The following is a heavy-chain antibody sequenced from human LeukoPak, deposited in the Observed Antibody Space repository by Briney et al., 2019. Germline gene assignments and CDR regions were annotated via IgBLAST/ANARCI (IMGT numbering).Heavy chain of an antibody. CDR1: GFTFSSYG. V-gene: IGHV3-30*02. CDR2: IRYDGSTK. J-gene: IGHJ4*02. CDR3: AKDISSCFDN. Sequence: GGSLRLSCAASGFTFSSYGMHWVRQAPGKGLEWVAFIRYDGSTKYYADSVKGRLIISRDNSKNTLYLQMNSLRTEDTAVYYCAKDISSCFDNWGQGTLGTVSS. D-gene: IGHD1-26*01.